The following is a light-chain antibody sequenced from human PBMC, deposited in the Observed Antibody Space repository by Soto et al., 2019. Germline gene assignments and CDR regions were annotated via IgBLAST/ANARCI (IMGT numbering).Light chain of an antibody. CDR2: GAT. CDR1: QSVSSSY. CDR3: QQDGSSPCT. J-gene: IGKJ1*01. Sequence: EMVLTQSPGPLSLSPGERATLSCSASQSVSSSYLAWYQHKPGQAPRLLIYGATSRATGIPDRFSGSGSGTDFSLTISRLDPEDLAVDSCQQDGSSPCTFGQAPKVEIK. V-gene: IGKV3-20*01.